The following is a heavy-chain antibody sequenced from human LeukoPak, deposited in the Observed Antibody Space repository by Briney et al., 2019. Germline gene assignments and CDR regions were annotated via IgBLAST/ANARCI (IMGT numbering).Heavy chain of an antibody. J-gene: IGHJ4*02. Sequence: GGSLRLSCAGTGLTFSAYSLNWVRQAPGKGLEWVSYISSGAGDTYYADSVKGRFTISRDNAQNSLYLQMNGLRDEDTAVYHCARSRSGNYFDYWGQGTLVSVSS. CDR2: ISSGAGDT. CDR3: ARSRSGNYFDY. CDR1: GLTFSAYS. D-gene: IGHD1-26*01. V-gene: IGHV3-48*02.